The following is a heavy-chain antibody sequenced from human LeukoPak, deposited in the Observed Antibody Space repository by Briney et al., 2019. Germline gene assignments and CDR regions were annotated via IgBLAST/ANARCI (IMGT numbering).Heavy chain of an antibody. CDR3: AKAFGNTAMVKGFDP. J-gene: IGHJ5*02. V-gene: IGHV3-23*01. D-gene: IGHD5-18*01. Sequence: GGSLRLSCAASGFTFSSYAMSWVRQAPGKELEWVSAISGSGGSTYYADSVKGRFTTSRDNSKNTLYLQMNSLRAEDTAVYYCAKAFGNTAMVKGFDPWGQGTLVTVSS. CDR2: ISGSGGST. CDR1: GFTFSSYA.